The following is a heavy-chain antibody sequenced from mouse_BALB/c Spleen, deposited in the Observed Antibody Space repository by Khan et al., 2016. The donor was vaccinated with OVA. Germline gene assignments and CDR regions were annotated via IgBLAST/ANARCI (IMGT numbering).Heavy chain of an antibody. CDR1: GYTFTTYW. V-gene: IGHV1-7*01. Sequence: VQLQQSGAELAKPGASVKMSCKASGYTFTTYWMHWIKQRPGQGLEWIGYINPSTSYTEYSQKFKDKATLTADKSSSTAYMQLSSLTSEDSAIYYVTRRGRSGIFAYWGQGTLVTVST. CDR3: TRRGRSGIFAY. J-gene: IGHJ3*01. D-gene: IGHD1-1*02. CDR2: INPSTSYT.